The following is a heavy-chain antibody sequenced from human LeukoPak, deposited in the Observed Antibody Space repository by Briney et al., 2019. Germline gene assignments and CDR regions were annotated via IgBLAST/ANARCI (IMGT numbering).Heavy chain of an antibody. CDR2: IYYSGST. J-gene: IGHJ4*02. Sequence: PSETLSLTCAVYGGSFSGYYWSWIRQPPGKGLEWIGSIYYSGSTYYNPSLKSRVTISVDTSKNQFSLKLSSVTAADTAVYYCARLVDYWGQGTLVTVSS. CDR3: ARLVDY. V-gene: IGHV4-34*01. CDR1: GGSFSGYY.